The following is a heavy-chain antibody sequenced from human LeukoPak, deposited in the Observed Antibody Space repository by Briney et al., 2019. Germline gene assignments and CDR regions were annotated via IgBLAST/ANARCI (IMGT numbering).Heavy chain of an antibody. CDR3: AISGIGEASYDY. CDR1: GVSIGGYF. V-gene: IGHV4-59*12. D-gene: IGHD3-10*01. CDR2: IDNRGST. Sequence: PSETLSLTCTVSGVSIGGYFWTWFRQPPGKGLEWIGYIDNRGSTNYNPSLKSRVTISVDTSKDQFSLKLSSVTAADTAVYYCAISGIGEASYDYWGQGTLVTVSS. J-gene: IGHJ4*02.